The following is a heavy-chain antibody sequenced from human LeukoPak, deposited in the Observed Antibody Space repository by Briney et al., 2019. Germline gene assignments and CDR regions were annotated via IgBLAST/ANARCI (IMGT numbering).Heavy chain of an antibody. CDR3: ARGWVLATGAFDI. V-gene: IGHV3-53*01. D-gene: IGHD2-8*02. Sequence: RSGGSLRLPCAASGFTVSTNYMTWVRQAPGKGLERVSVIYSGGSTYYADSVKGRFTISRDNSKKMLYLQMNSLRAEDTAVYYCARGWVLATGAFDIWGQGTMVTVSS. CDR2: IYSGGST. CDR1: GFTVSTNY. J-gene: IGHJ3*02.